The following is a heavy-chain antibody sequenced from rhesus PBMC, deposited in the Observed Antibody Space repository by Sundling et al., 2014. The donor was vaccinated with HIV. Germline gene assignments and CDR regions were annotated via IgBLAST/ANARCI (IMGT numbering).Heavy chain of an antibody. CDR2: ISGGGSTYYADSST. CDR3: AKGAARGYYYFDY. CDR1: GFSFSNYP. J-gene: IGHJ4*01. V-gene: IGHV3-103*01. D-gene: IGHD3-28*01. Sequence: EVQLVESGGGLAKPGGSLRLSCAASGFSFSNYPIHWVRQAPGKGLEWVSAISGGGSTYYADSSTYYADSVKGRFTISRDNSKNTLSLQMSSLRAEDTAIYYCAKGAARGYYYFDYWGQGVLVTVSS.